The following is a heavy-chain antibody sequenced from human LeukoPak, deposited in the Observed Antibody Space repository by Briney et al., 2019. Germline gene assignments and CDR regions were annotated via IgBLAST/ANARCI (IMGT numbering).Heavy chain of an antibody. CDR1: GYTFTSYG. CDR2: ISPYNGNT. J-gene: IGHJ5*02. Sequence: ASVKVSCKASGYTFTSYGISWVRQAPGQGLEWMGWISPYNGNTNYAQNLQGRVTMTTDTSTRTAYMELRSLRSDDTAVYYCERGDISWFDPWGQGTLVTVSS. D-gene: IGHD3-9*01. V-gene: IGHV1-18*01. CDR3: ERGDISWFDP.